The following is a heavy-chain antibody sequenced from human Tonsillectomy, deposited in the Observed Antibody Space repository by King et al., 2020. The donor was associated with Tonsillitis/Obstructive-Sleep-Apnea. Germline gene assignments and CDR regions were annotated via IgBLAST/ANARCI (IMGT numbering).Heavy chain of an antibody. CDR1: GGSINSSNW. CDR3: ARGYSGSGNAFDI. J-gene: IGHJ3*02. Sequence: LPLQESGPGLVKPSGTLSLTCSVSGGSINSSNWWSWVRQPPGKGLEWIGEIYHTGSANYNSSLSNRVTISVDKSKNQFSLKLYSVTAADSAAYYCARGYSGSGNAFDIWGQGTMVTVSS. CDR2: IYHTGSA. V-gene: IGHV4-4*02. D-gene: IGHD3-10*01.